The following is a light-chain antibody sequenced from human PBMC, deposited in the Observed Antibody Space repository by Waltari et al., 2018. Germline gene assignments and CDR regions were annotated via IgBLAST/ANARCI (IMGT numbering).Light chain of an antibody. J-gene: IGLJ1*01. CDR1: ISDIGGYKY. CDR2: EVS. Sequence: QSALTQPPSASGSPGQSVTISCTGTISDIGGYKYVSWYRQHPGKGPKLLIYEVSKRPSGVPNRFSGSKSGNTASLTVSGLQAEDEADYYCSSYAGSNNLVFGTGTKVTVL. CDR3: SSYAGSNNLV. V-gene: IGLV2-8*01.